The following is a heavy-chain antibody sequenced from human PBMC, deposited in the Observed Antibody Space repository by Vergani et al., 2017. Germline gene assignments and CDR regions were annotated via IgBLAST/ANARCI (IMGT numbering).Heavy chain of an antibody. J-gene: IGHJ4*02. D-gene: IGHD4-23*01. CDR3: AREVATTFDY. CDR2: ISYDGSNK. CDR1: GFTFSSYA. V-gene: IGHV3-30-3*01. Sequence: QVQLVESGGGVVQPGGSLRLSCAASGFTFSSYAMHWVRQAPGKGLEWVAGISYDGSNKYYADSVKGRFTISRDNSKNTLYMQMNSLRAEYTAVYYCAREVATTFDYWGQGTLVTVSS.